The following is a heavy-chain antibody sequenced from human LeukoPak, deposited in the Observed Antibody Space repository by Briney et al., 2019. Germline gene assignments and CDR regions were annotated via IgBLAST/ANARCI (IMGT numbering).Heavy chain of an antibody. D-gene: IGHD5-24*01. V-gene: IGHV3-11*04. CDR3: AYGRLMASFDY. CDR1: GFTFSDYY. CDR2: ISSGGSTI. J-gene: IGHJ4*02. Sequence: GGSLRLSCAASGFTFSDYYMSWIRQAPGKGLEWVSYISSGGSTIYYADSVKGRFTISRDNAKNSLYLQMNSLRAEDTAVYYCAYGRLMASFDYWGQGTLVTVSS.